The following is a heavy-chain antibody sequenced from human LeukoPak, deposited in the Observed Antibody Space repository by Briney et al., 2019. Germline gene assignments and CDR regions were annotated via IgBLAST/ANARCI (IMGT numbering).Heavy chain of an antibody. CDR1: GGTFLSHT. CDR2: ITPVINTA. J-gene: IGHJ5*02. Sequence: SVKVSCKTSGGTFLSHTFSWVRQAPGQGLEWMGKITPVINTANYAQTFQGRVSIYADKSTTTVFMDLSGLRPDDTAVYYCARVNLRGSNYNWFDPWGQGTLVTVAS. CDR3: ARVNLRGSNYNWFDP. V-gene: IGHV1-69*08. D-gene: IGHD1-26*01.